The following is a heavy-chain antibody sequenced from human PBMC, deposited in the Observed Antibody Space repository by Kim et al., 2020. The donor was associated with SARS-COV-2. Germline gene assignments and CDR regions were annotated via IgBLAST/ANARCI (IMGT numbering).Heavy chain of an antibody. CDR2: IYPGDSDT. D-gene: IGHD6-19*01. CDR3: ARAVAGTFIGYYFDY. CDR1: GYSFTSYW. J-gene: IGHJ4*02. V-gene: IGHV5-51*01. Sequence: GESLKISCKGSGYSFTSYWIGWVRQMPGKGLEWMGIIYPGDSDTRYSPSFQGQVTISADKSISTAYLQWSSLKASDTAMYYCARAVAGTFIGYYFDYWGQGTLVTVSS.